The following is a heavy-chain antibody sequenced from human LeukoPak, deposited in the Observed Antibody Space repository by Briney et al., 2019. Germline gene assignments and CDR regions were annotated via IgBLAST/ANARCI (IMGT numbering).Heavy chain of an antibody. D-gene: IGHD3-22*01. CDR1: GFTFDDYA. CDR3: AKDYDSSGYWSYAFDI. Sequence: GGSLRLSCAASGFTFDDYAMHWVRQAPGKSLEWVSGISWNSGSIGYADSVKGRFTISRDNAKNSLYLQMNSLRAEDMALYYCAKDYDSSGYWSYAFDIWGQGTMVTVSS. CDR2: ISWNSGSI. J-gene: IGHJ3*02. V-gene: IGHV3-9*03.